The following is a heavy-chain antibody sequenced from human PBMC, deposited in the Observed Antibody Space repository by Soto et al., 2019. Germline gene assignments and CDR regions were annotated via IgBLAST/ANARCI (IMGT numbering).Heavy chain of an antibody. CDR1: GFTFSSYG. D-gene: IGHD1-26*01. V-gene: IGHV3-30*03. J-gene: IGHJ6*02. CDR2: ISYDGSNK. CDR3: ATDRPSGSRPYYYGMDV. Sequence: QVRLVESGGGVVQPGRSLRLSSAASGFTFSSYGMHWVRQAPGKGLEWVAVISYDGSNKYYADSVKGRFTISRDNSKNTLYLQMNSLRAEDPAVYYCATDRPSGSRPYYYGMDVWGQGTTVTVSS.